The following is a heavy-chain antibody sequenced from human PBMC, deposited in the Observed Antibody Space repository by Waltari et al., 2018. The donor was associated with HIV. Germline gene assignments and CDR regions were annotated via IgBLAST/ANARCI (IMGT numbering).Heavy chain of an antibody. V-gene: IGHV3-30*18. CDR1: GFSFSSYA. J-gene: IGHJ4*02. Sequence: QVLLVESGGGVVQPGKSLRLSCAASGFSFSSYAIHWVGQVPDKGLEWVAVISYDGVNQYYEDSVKGRFTISRDNSKNMVYLHMNSLTPEDTAVYYCAKDGGELSLEVDYWGQGTLVSVSS. CDR3: AKDGGELSLEVDY. CDR2: ISYDGVNQ. D-gene: IGHD3-16*02.